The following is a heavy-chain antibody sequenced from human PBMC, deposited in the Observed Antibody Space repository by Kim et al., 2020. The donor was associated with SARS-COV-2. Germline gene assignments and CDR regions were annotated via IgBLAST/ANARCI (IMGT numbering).Heavy chain of an antibody. Sequence: GESLKISCKGSGYSFTSYWIGWVRQMPGKGLEWMGIIYPGDSDTRYSPSFQGQVTISADKSISTAYLQWSSLKASDTAMYYCARHTEHDGSGSITYGYWGQGTLVTVSS. D-gene: IGHD3-10*01. V-gene: IGHV5-51*01. CDR1: GYSFTSYW. CDR3: ARHTEHDGSGSITYGY. CDR2: IYPGDSDT. J-gene: IGHJ4*02.